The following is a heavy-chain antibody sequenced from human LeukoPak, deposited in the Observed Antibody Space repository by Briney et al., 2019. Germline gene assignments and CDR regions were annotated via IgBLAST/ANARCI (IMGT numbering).Heavy chain of an antibody. Sequence: SETLSLTCTVSGYSISSGYYWGWIRQPPGKGLEWIWSIYHSGSTYYNPSLKSRVTISVDTSKNQFSLKLSSVTAADTAVYYCARGATGKAFDIWGQGTMVTVSS. CDR1: GYSISSGYY. D-gene: IGHD5-12*01. J-gene: IGHJ3*02. CDR3: ARGATGKAFDI. V-gene: IGHV4-38-2*02. CDR2: IYHSGST.